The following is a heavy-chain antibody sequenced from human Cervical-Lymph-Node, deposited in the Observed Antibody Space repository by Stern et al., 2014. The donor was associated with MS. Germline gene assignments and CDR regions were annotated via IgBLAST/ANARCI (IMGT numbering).Heavy chain of an antibody. CDR3: ARDTSSPERSDW. CDR1: GFTVSRDY. J-gene: IGHJ4*02. CDR2: ITNVGST. Sequence: VQLVESGGGVIQPGGSLRLSCTASGFTVSRDYMTWVRHAPGKGLEWVSLITNVGSTFYTDSVKGRFTISRDDSKNTVYLHMTSLRAEDTAMYYCARDTSSPERSDWWGQGTLVTVSS. V-gene: IGHV3-53*01. D-gene: IGHD1-1*01.